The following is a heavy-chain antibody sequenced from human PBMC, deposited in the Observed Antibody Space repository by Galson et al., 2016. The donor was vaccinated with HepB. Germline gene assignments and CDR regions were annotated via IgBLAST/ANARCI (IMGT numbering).Heavy chain of an antibody. CDR3: VRDGARGDY. CDR1: GYTFTNHD. D-gene: IGHD1-26*01. V-gene: IGHV1-18*01. Sequence: SVKVSCKASGYTFTNHDITWVRQAPGQGLEWMGWVSPYNGDTKSVQGFQDRVTLTTDPSTSTAYMELSSLRSNDTAVYFWVRDGARGDYWGQGTLVTV. CDR2: VSPYNGDT. J-gene: IGHJ4*02.